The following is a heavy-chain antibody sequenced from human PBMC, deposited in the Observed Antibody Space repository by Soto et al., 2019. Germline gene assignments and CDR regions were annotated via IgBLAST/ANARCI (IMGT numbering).Heavy chain of an antibody. V-gene: IGHV3-23*01. D-gene: IGHD6-19*01. CDR1: GFTFSSYA. CDR3: AKVGAVAGTFDY. Sequence: GGSLRLSCAASGFTFSSYAMSWVRQAPGKGLEWVSAISGSGGSTYYADSVKGRFTISRDNSKNTLYLQMNNLRAEDTAVYYCAKVGAVAGTFDYWGQGTLVTVSS. J-gene: IGHJ4*02. CDR2: ISGSGGST.